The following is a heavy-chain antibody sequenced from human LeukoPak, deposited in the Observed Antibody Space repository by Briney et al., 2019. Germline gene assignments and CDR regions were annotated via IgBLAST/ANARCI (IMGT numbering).Heavy chain of an antibody. J-gene: IGHJ2*01. CDR2: INSDGSST. V-gene: IGHV3-74*01. Sequence: GGSLRLSCAASGFTFSSYWMHWVRQAPGKGLVWVSRINSDGSSTSYADSVKGRFTISRDNAKNTLYLQMNSLRAEDTAVYYCAKRNLGYSYGPSYWYFDLWGRGTLVTVSS. CDR3: AKRNLGYSYGPSYWYFDL. D-gene: IGHD5-18*01. CDR1: GFTFSSYW.